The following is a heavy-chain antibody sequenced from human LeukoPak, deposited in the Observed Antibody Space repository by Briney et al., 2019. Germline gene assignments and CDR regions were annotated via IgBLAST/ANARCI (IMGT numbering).Heavy chain of an antibody. CDR1: GYTFTSYY. Sequence: ASVKVSCKASGYTFTSYYMHWVRQAPGQGLECMGWMNPHSDNTAYAQKFQGRVTMTKNTSISTAYMELSSLRSDDTAVYYCTRRANGRRYNWFDTWGQGTLVTVSS. CDR3: TRRANGRRYNWFDT. D-gene: IGHD2-8*01. V-gene: IGHV1-8*02. J-gene: IGHJ5*02. CDR2: MNPHSDNT.